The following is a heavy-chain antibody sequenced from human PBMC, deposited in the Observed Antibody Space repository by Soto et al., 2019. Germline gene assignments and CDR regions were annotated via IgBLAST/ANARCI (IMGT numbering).Heavy chain of an antibody. J-gene: IGHJ4*02. CDR1: GGTFSSYS. CDR2: IIPIFGTA. V-gene: IGHV1-69*13. CDR3: ARVPDSSSWYDY. D-gene: IGHD6-13*01. Sequence: ASVKVSCKASGGTFSSYSISWVLQAPGQGLEWMGGIIPIFGTANYAQKFQGRVTITADESTSTAYMELSSLRSEDTAVYYCARVPDSSSWYDYWGQGTLVTVSS.